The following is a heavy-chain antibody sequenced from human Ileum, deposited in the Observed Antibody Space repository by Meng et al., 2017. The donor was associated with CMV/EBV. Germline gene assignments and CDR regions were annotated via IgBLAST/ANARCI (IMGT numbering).Heavy chain of an antibody. CDR3: ASGKSNLEY. Sequence: QVQLQEWGAGRLKPSETLSLPCAVYGGSFSGYYWSWIRQVPGKGLEWIGEFNHYGSTNYNPSLKSRVTISVDTSKNQFSLNLSSVTAADTAVYYCASGKSNLEYWGQGTLVTVSS. CDR2: FNHYGST. J-gene: IGHJ4*02. D-gene: IGHD4-11*01. V-gene: IGHV4-34*01. CDR1: GGSFSGYY.